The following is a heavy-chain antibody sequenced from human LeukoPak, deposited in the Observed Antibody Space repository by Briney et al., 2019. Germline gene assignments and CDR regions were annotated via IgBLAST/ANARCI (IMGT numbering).Heavy chain of an antibody. D-gene: IGHD1-26*01. CDR1: GFTFSNYW. CDR3: ARAPSGSYWYFDL. Sequence: GGSLRLSCAASGFTFSNYWMHWVRQAPGKGLVWVSRINSDGSSTTYADSVKGRFTISRDNAKNTLYLQMNSLRAEDTAVYYCARAPSGSYWYFDLWGRGTLVTVSS. V-gene: IGHV3-74*01. CDR2: INSDGSST. J-gene: IGHJ2*01.